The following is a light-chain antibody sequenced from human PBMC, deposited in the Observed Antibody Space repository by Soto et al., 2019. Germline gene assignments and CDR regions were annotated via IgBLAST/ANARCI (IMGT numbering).Light chain of an antibody. V-gene: IGKV3-15*01. CDR1: QSVSRN. Sequence: EIVMPQSPATLSVSPGESATLSCRATQSVSRNLAWYQQKPGQAPRLLIYGASTRATGIPARFSGSGSGTEFKLAISSMQSEDCAVSYSQQYNTWTPLFTFGPGTKVYIK. J-gene: IGKJ3*01. CDR3: QQYNTWTPLFT. CDR2: GAS.